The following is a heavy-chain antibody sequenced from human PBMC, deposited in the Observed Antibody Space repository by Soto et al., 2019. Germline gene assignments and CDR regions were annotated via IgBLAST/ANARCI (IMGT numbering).Heavy chain of an antibody. D-gene: IGHD2-15*01. CDR3: ARHSDCSGGSCYSEYFAVGNWFDP. CDR2: IYYSGST. V-gene: IGHV4-39*01. Sequence: PSETLSLTCTVSGGSISSGGYYWSWIRQHPGKGLEWIGYIYYSGSTYSNPSLKSRVTISVDTSKNQFSLRLSSVTAADTAVYYCARHSDCSGGSCYSEYFAVGNWFDPWGQGTLVTVSS. CDR1: GGSISSGGYY. J-gene: IGHJ5*02.